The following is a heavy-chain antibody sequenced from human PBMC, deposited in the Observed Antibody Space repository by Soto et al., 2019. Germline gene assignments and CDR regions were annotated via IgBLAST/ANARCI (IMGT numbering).Heavy chain of an antibody. V-gene: IGHV1-8*01. CDR2: MNPNSGNT. CDR1: GYTFTSYD. CDR3: AGGAGAGHSDY. D-gene: IGHD6-19*01. Sequence: QVQLVQSGAEVKKPGASVKVSCKASGYTFTSYDINWVRQATGQGLEWMGWMNPNSGNTGYAQKFQGRVTMPNNTSLSAAYRDQSSLRAEDTAVYYCAGGAGAGHSDYWGQGTLVTVSS. J-gene: IGHJ4*02.